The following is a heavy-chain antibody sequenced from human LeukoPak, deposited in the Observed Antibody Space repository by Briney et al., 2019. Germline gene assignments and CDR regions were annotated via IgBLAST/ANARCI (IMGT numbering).Heavy chain of an antibody. CDR1: GFTLNNAW. V-gene: IGHV3-15*01. D-gene: IGHD6-13*01. J-gene: IGHJ4*02. CDR2: INSKTDRGTT. CDR3: TTKRRYSSRWYQIFDY. Sequence: GVSLRLSCAAWGFTLNNAWMRCVRQAPGRGVEWVGRINSKTDRGTTDYAAPVKGRFTISRDDSKNTLYLQMNSLKTEDTAVYYCTTKRRYSSRWYQIFDYWGQGTLVTVSS.